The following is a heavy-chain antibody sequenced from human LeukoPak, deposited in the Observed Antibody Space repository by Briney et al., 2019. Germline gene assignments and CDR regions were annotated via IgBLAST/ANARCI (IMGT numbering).Heavy chain of an antibody. CDR3: ARVERVHPTYYDFWSGSDWFDP. D-gene: IGHD3-3*01. CDR2: INPNSGGT. J-gene: IGHJ5*02. CDR1: GYTFTGYY. Sequence: ASVKVSCKASGYTFTGYYMHWVRQAPGQGLEWMGWINPNSGGTNYQGRVTMTRDTSISTAYMELSRLRSDGTAVYYCARVERVHPTYYDFWSGSDWFDPWGQGTLVTVSS. V-gene: IGHV1-2*02.